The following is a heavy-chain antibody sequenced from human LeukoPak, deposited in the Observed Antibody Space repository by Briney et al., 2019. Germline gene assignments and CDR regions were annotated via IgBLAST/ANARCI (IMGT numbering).Heavy chain of an antibody. CDR2: ISVSTGNT. D-gene: IGHD1-26*01. CDR3: VREVGSTRVEFAF. J-gene: IGHJ4*02. CDR1: GYDFSRYG. Sequence: ASVKVSCKASGYDFSRYGISWVRQAPGQGLEVMGWISVSTGNTNYAQKLQGRLTMTTDTSTDTAYMELKSLSSDDTALYFCVREVGSTRVEFAFWGQGTLVTVSS. V-gene: IGHV1-18*01.